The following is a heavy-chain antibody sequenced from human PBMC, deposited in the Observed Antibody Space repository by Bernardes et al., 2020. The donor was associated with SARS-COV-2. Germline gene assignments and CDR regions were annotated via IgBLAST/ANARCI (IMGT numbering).Heavy chain of an antibody. Sequence: ASVKVPCKASGYTFTSYVISWVRQDPGQGLEWMGLISAYNGNTNYAQKLQGRVTMTTDTSKSTAYMELRSLRADDTAVYYCARVERRMTFGGVIANFDYWGQGTLVTVSS. CDR3: ARVERRMTFGGVIANFDY. CDR2: ISAYNGNT. J-gene: IGHJ4*02. V-gene: IGHV1-18*01. CDR1: GYTFTSYV. D-gene: IGHD3-16*02.